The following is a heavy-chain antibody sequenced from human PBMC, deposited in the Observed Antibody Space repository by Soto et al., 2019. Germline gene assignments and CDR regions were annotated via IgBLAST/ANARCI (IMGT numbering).Heavy chain of an antibody. CDR2: TRNKGNNYAT. CDR1: GFTFGDYY. D-gene: IGHD1-26*01. Sequence: EVQLVESGGGLVQPGGSLRLSCAASGFTFGDYYMDWVRQVPGKGLEWIGRTRNKGNNYATEYVASVKGRFTISRDDSKDSMYLQMNTLKTDDTAVYYCARDTWGSYDYWGQGALVIVSS. J-gene: IGHJ4*02. V-gene: IGHV3-72*01. CDR3: ARDTWGSYDY.